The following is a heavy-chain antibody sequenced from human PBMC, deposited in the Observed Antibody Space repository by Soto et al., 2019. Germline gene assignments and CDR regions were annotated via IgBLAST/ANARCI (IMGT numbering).Heavy chain of an antibody. D-gene: IGHD5-18*01. CDR2: IWYDGSDK. CDR1: GFTFSNYG. V-gene: IGHV3-33*01. CDR3: ARDRSVDTAMGGDAFDI. Sequence: QVQLVESGGGVVQPGRSLRLSCAASGFTFSNYGMHWVRQAPGKGLEWVAVIWYDGSDKYYADSVKGRFTISRDNSKNTLYLQMNSLRAEDTAVYYCARDRSVDTAMGGDAFDIWGQGTMVTVSS. J-gene: IGHJ3*02.